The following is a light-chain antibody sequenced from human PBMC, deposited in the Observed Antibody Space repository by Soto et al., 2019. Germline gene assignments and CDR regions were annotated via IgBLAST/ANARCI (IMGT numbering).Light chain of an antibody. J-gene: IGKJ1*01. CDR3: QQYNNWPSWT. CDR1: QSVRSN. V-gene: IGKV3-15*01. Sequence: EIVMTQSPATLSVSPGERATLSCRASQSVRSNLAWYQQKPGQAPRLLIYGASTRATGIPARFSGSGSGTELTLTLRRLPSEDFAVYYCQQYNNWPSWTFGQGTKGGYQ. CDR2: GAS.